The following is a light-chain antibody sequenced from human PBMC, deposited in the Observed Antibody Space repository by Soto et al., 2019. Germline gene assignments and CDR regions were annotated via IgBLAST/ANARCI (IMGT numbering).Light chain of an antibody. J-gene: IGLJ1*01. CDR3: QSYDSSLSDV. Sequence: QSVLTQPPSVSGAPGQRVTISCTGSSSNIGAGYDVHWYQQLLGTVPKLLIYGNSNRPSGVPDRFSGSKSGTSASLAITGLQAEDEADYYCQSYDSSLSDVFGTGTKVTVL. CDR1: SSNIGAGYD. V-gene: IGLV1-40*01. CDR2: GNS.